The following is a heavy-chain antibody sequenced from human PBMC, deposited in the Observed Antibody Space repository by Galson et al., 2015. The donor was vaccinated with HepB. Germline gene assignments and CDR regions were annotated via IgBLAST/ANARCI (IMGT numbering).Heavy chain of an antibody. CDR2: IGFSSSYT. CDR1: GFTFSDYY. CDR3: AREYFYDPDY. Sequence: SLRLSCAVSGFTFSDYYMTWIRQAPGKGLEWVSTIGFSSSYTTYADSVKGRFTISRDNARNSLYLQMNSLRAEDTAVYYCAREYFYDPDYWGQGTLVTVSS. D-gene: IGHD3-22*01. V-gene: IGHV3-11*06. J-gene: IGHJ4*02.